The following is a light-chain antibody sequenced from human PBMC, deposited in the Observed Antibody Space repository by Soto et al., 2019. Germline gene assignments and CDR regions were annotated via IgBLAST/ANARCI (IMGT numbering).Light chain of an antibody. CDR3: QLYKQWPQLT. Sequence: EIVMTQSPATLSLSPGERATLFCRASQSISTNLAWYQQKPGQAPRVLIYAASTRATGTPARFSGSGSGTDFSLTISSLQSEDFGVYYCQLYKQWPQLTFGGGTKVEIK. CDR2: AAS. CDR1: QSISTN. J-gene: IGKJ4*01. V-gene: IGKV3-15*01.